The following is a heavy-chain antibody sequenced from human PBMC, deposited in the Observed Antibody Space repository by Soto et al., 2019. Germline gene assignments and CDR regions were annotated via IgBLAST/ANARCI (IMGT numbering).Heavy chain of an antibody. D-gene: IGHD3-3*01. J-gene: IGHJ4*02. CDR1: GGSISSGGYY. V-gene: IGHV4-30-2*01. CDR2: IYQSGST. Sequence: PSETLSLTCTVSGGSISSGGYYWSWIRRHPGKGLEWIGYIYQSGSTYYNPSLKSRVTISVDRSKNQFSLKLSSVTAADTAVYYCARLTHDFWSGRPNYFDYWGQGTLVTVSS. CDR3: ARLTHDFWSGRPNYFDY.